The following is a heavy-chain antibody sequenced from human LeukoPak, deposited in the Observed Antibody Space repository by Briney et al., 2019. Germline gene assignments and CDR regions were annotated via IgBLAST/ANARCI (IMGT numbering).Heavy chain of an antibody. CDR2: ISYDGSNK. Sequence: GGSLRLSCAASGFTFSSYGMSWVRQAPGKGLEWVAVISYDGSNKYYADSVKGRFTISRDNSKNTLYLQMNSLRAEDTAVYYCAKDSGSPYFDYWGQGTLVTVSS. D-gene: IGHD1-26*01. CDR3: AKDSGSPYFDY. J-gene: IGHJ4*02. V-gene: IGHV3-30*18. CDR1: GFTFSSYG.